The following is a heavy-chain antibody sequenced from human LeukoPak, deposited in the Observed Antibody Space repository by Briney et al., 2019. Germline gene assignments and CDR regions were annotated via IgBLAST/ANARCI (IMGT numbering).Heavy chain of an antibody. J-gene: IGHJ4*02. V-gene: IGHV3-64*04. D-gene: IGHD1-26*01. CDR3: ARGVGSGSRLRAGDY. CDR2: ISSEGKTT. CDR1: GFIFSPYA. Sequence: PGGSLRLSCSASGFIFSPYAMHWVRQAPGKGLEYVSSISSEGKTTYYADSVKGRFTISRDNSKNTLYLQMNSLRAEDTAVYYCARGVGSGSRLRAGDYWGQGTLVTVSS.